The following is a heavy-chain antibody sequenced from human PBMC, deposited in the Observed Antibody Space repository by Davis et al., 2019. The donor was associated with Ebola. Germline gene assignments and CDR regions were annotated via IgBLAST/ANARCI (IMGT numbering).Heavy chain of an antibody. Sequence: GESLKISCAASGFTFSSYSMNWVRQAPGKGLEWVANIKQDGSEKYYADSVKGRFTISRDNSKNTLYLQMNSLRAEDTAVYYCARVYGQGLVYGMDVWGQGTTVTVSS. V-gene: IGHV3-7*01. CDR2: IKQDGSEK. CDR1: GFTFSSYS. CDR3: ARVYGQGLVYGMDV. J-gene: IGHJ6*02. D-gene: IGHD6-19*01.